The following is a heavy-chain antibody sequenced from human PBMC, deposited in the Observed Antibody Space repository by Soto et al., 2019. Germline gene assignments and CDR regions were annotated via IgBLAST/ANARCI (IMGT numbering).Heavy chain of an antibody. J-gene: IGHJ4*02. CDR3: ANYSSSGSAPFDF. V-gene: IGHV3-30*18. D-gene: IGHD6-13*01. CDR1: GFTFSSYG. Sequence: QVQLVESGGGVVQPGRSLRLSCAASGFTFSSYGMHWVRQAPGKGLEWVAVISYDGSNKYYADSVKGRFTISRDNSKNTLYLQMNSLSAEDTAVYYCANYSSSGSAPFDFWGQGTLVTVSS. CDR2: ISYDGSNK.